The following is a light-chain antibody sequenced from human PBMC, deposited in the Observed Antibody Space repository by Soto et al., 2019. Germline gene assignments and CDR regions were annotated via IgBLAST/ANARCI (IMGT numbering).Light chain of an antibody. Sequence: QLVLTQSPSASASLXASVKXXXTXSSGHSSYAIAWHQQQPEKGPRYLMKLNSDGSHSKGDGIPDRFSGSSSGAERYLTISSLQSEDEADYYCQTWGTGPLVFGGGTKLTVL. J-gene: IGLJ2*01. V-gene: IGLV4-69*01. CDR2: LNSDGSH. CDR1: SGHSSYA. CDR3: QTWGTGPLV.